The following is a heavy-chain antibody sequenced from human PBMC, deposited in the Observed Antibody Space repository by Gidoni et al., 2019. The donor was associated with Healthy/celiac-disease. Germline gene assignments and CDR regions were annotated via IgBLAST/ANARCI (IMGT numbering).Heavy chain of an antibody. J-gene: IGHJ4*02. Sequence: QLQLQESGPGLVKPSETLSLTCTVSGGSISSSSYYWGWIRQPPGKGLEWIGSIYYSGCTYYNPSLKSRVTISVDTSKNQFSLKLSSVTAADTAVYYCAPRGDDILTGYYAYWGQGTLVTVSS. D-gene: IGHD3-9*01. CDR1: GGSISSSSYY. CDR2: IYYSGCT. V-gene: IGHV4-39*01. CDR3: APRGDDILTGYYAY.